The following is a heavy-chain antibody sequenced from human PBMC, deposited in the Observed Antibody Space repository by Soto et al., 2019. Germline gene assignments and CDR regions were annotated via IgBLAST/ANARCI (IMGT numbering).Heavy chain of an antibody. V-gene: IGHV1-8*01. CDR1: GYTFTSYD. CDR3: ARGVTENHYYYMDV. J-gene: IGHJ6*03. CDR2: MNPNSGNT. Sequence: QVQLVQSGAEVKKPGASVKVSCKASGYTFTSYDINWVRQATGQGLEWMGWMNPNSGNTGYAQKFQGRVTMTRNTSINTAYMELSSLRSEDTAVYYCARGVTENHYYYMDVWGKGTTVTVSS.